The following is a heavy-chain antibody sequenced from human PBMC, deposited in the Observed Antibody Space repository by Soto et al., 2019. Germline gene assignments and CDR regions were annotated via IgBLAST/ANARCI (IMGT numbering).Heavy chain of an antibody. CDR2: ISGSGGST. CDR1: GFTFSSYA. V-gene: IGHV3-23*01. J-gene: IGHJ2*01. D-gene: IGHD3-22*01. Sequence: EVQLLESGGGLVQPGGSLRLSCAASGFTFSSYAMSWVRQAPGKGLEWVSAISGSGGSTYYADSVKGRFTISRDNSKNTLYLQMNSLRAEDTAVYYCAKDGVTMIVVDYKNSPGWHFDLWGRGTLVTVSS. CDR3: AKDGVTMIVVDYKNSPGWHFDL.